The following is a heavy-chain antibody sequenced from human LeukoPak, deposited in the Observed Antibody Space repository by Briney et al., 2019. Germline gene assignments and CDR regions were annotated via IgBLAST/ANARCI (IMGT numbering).Heavy chain of an antibody. CDR3: AKGLAVAGHFDY. D-gene: IGHD6-19*01. CDR2: IWYDGNNK. Sequence: SGRSLRLSCAASGFTFSRDGMHWVRQAPGKGLEWVALIWYDGNNKYYADSVKGRFTISRDKPKNTLYLQMNSLRAEDTAVYYCAKGLAVAGHFDYWGQGTLVTVSS. CDR1: GFTFSRDG. J-gene: IGHJ4*02. V-gene: IGHV3-33*03.